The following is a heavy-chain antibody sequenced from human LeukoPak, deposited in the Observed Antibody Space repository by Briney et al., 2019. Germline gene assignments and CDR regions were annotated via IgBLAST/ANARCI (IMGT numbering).Heavy chain of an antibody. D-gene: IGHD4-23*01. V-gene: IGHV5-51*01. J-gene: IGHJ4*02. Sequence: GESLQISCKGSGYNFTSNWIGWARQLPGKGLEGMGVIYPSDSDTRYSPSFQGQVTISADKSISTAYLQWRSLKVSDSAMYYCARLTAVVTFDYWGQGTLVTVSS. CDR3: ARLTAVVTFDY. CDR2: IYPSDSDT. CDR1: GYNFTSNW.